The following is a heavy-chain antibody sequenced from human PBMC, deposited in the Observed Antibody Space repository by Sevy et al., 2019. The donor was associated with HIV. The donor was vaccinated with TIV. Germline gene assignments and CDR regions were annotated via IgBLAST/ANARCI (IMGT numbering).Heavy chain of an antibody. CDR3: AKDFSDVYYYDSSATVDY. V-gene: IGHV3-23*01. J-gene: IGHJ4*02. Sequence: GGSLRLACAASGIAFSTYAMFWVRRAPGKGLEWVSSLSAGGYSTDYADSVKGRFTLSRDNSRNTLDLQMNSLRADDTAVYYCAKDFSDVYYYDSSATVDYWDQGTLVTVSS. CDR1: GIAFSTYA. D-gene: IGHD3-22*01. CDR2: LSAGGYST.